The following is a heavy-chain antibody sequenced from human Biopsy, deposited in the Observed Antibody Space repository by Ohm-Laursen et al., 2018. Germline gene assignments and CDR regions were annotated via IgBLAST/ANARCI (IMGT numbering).Heavy chain of an antibody. J-gene: IGHJ4*02. V-gene: IGHV4-30-4*08. Sequence: SQTLSFTAAVLAGSVRSLDHRWNWFRRAPGKGVEWMGNFYYSWTTLYNPSLSGRVTMDLDRSTNQFSLKLKSVTSADTAVYFCARAYFYGMGTSNYFLDSWGQGALVTVSS. CDR3: ARAYFYGMGTSNYFLDS. CDR1: AGSVRSLDHR. D-gene: IGHD3-10*01. CDR2: FYYSWTT.